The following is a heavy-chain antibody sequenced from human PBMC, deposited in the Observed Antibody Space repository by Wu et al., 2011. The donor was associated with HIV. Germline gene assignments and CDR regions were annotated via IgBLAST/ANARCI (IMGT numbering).Heavy chain of an antibody. Sequence: QVQLVQSGAEVKKPGASVKVSCKASGYTFTGYYMQWLRQAPGQGLEWMGWINPSTGGTNYAQKFQGRVTMTRDTSLSTAYMELSRLRSDDTAMYYCASARVIGPFDYWGQGTLVTVSS. D-gene: IGHD3-22*01. J-gene: IGHJ4*02. CDR2: INPSTGGT. CDR3: ASARVIGPFDY. CDR1: GYTFTGYY. V-gene: IGHV1-2*02.